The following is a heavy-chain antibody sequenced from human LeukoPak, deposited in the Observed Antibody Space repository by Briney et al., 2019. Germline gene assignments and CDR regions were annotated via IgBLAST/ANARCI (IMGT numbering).Heavy chain of an antibody. Sequence: PGGSLGLSCAASGFTFSSYGMHWVRQAPGKGLEWVAFIRYDGSNKYYADSVKGRFTISRGNSKNTLYLQMNSLRAEDTAVYYCAKIHLRYCSGGSCYTPFDYWGQGTLVTVSS. CDR2: IRYDGSNK. CDR1: GFTFSSYG. CDR3: AKIHLRYCSGGSCYTPFDY. D-gene: IGHD2-15*01. V-gene: IGHV3-30*02. J-gene: IGHJ4*02.